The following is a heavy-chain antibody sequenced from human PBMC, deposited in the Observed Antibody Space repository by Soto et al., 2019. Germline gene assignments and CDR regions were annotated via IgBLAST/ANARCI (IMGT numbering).Heavy chain of an antibody. CDR3: EREGGGNLAFDY. Sequence: QVQLQESGPGLVKPSETLSLTCTVSGGSISSYYWSWIRQPPGKGLEWIGYIYYSGSTNYNPTLKSRVTISVDTSKNQFSLKLSSVTAADTAVYYCEREGGGNLAFDYWGQGTLVTVSS. CDR1: GGSISSYY. V-gene: IGHV4-59*01. D-gene: IGHD2-21*02. J-gene: IGHJ4*02. CDR2: IYYSGST.